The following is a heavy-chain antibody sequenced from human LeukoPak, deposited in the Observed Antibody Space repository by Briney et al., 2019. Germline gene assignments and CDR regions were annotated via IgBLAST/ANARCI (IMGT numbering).Heavy chain of an antibody. CDR3: ARGRDGSQSPIDD. J-gene: IGHJ4*02. Sequence: GGSLRLSCAASGFTVSSNYVSWVRQAPGKGLEWVSVIYSGGSTYYADSVKGRFTISRDNSKNTLYLQMNSLRAEDTAVYYCARGRDGSQSPIDDWGQGTLVTVSS. CDR2: IYSGGST. V-gene: IGHV3-53*01. D-gene: IGHD5-24*01. CDR1: GFTVSSNY.